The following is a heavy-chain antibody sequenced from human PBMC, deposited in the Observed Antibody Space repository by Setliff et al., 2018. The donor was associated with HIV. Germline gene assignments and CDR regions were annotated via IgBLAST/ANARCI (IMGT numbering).Heavy chain of an antibody. CDR1: GGSISSGNYY. D-gene: IGHD3-10*01. CDR3: ARRGGLVRGVITYYYMDV. Sequence: SETLSLTCTVSGGSISSGNYYWSWIRQPAGKGLGWIGHIYTSGSTNYNPSLKSRVTISVDTSKNQFSLKLSSVTAADTAMYYCARRGGLVRGVITYYYMDVWGIGTTVTVSS. V-gene: IGHV4-61*09. CDR2: IYTSGST. J-gene: IGHJ6*03.